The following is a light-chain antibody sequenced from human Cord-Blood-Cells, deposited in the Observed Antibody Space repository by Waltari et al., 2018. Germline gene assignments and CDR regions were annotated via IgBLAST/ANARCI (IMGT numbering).Light chain of an antibody. CDR1: TLGAKY. J-gene: IGLJ2*01. CDR3: QAWDSSTVV. V-gene: IGLV3-1*01. Sequence: SYELTQPPSVSVSPGQTASITCSGATLGAKYACWYPQKPGQSPVLVIYQDSKRPSGIPERFSGSNSGNTATLTISGTQAMDEADYYCQAWDSSTVVFGGGTKLTVL. CDR2: QDS.